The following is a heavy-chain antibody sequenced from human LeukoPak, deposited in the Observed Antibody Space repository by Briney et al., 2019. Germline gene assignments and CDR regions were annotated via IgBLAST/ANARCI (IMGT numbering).Heavy chain of an antibody. CDR1: GFTFSSYG. D-gene: IGHD1-1*01. J-gene: IGHJ3*02. CDR2: ISYDGGNK. V-gene: IGHV3-30*03. CDR3: AREYWNDGMAFDI. Sequence: GRSLRLSCAASGFTFSSYGMHWVRQAPGKGLERVAVISYDGGNKFYTDSVKGRFTISRDNSKNTLYLQMNSLRAEDTAVYYCAREYWNDGMAFDIWGQGTMVTVSS.